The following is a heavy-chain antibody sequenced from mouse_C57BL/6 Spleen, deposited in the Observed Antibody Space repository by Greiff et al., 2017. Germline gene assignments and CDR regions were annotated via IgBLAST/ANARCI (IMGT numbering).Heavy chain of an antibody. D-gene: IGHD2-2*01. CDR3: ARRRVTTRDLDD. CDR1: GFTFSDYG. CDR2: ISSGSSTI. Sequence: DVHLVESGGGLVKPGGSLKLSCAASGFTFSDYGMHWVRQAPEKGLEWVAYISSGSSTIYYADTVKGRFTISRDNAKNTLFLQMTSLRSEDTAMYYCARRRVTTRDLDDWGQGTTLTVSS. V-gene: IGHV5-17*01. J-gene: IGHJ2*01.